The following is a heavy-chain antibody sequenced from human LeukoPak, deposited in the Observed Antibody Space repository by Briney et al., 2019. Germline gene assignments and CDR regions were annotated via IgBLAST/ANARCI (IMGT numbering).Heavy chain of an antibody. D-gene: IGHD6-13*01. CDR2: INTDGSST. CDR3: ARGSSWPDY. Sequence: GGSLRLSCAASGFTVSGSWMHWVRQAPGKGLVWVSRINTDGSSTTYADSVKGRFTISRDNANNTLYLQMNSLRGEDTAVYYCARGSSWPDYWGQGTLVSVSS. J-gene: IGHJ4*02. CDR1: GFTVSGSW. V-gene: IGHV3-74*01.